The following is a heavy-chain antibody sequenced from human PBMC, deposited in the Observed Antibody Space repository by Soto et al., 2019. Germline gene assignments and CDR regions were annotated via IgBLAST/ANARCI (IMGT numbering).Heavy chain of an antibody. CDR1: GGSISSSNW. D-gene: IGHD3-3*01. CDR2: IYHSGST. Sequence: QVQLQESGPGLVKPSGTLSLTCAVSGGSISSSNWWSWVRQPPGKGLEWIGEIYHSGSTNYNPSLKSRVTISVDKSKNQFSLKLSSVTDADTAVYYCARAVSDYDFWSGYYNVWFDPWGQGTLVTVSS. J-gene: IGHJ5*02. V-gene: IGHV4-4*02. CDR3: ARAVSDYDFWSGYYNVWFDP.